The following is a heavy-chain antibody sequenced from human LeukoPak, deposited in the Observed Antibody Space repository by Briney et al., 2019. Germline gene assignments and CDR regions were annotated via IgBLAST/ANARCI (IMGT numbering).Heavy chain of an antibody. D-gene: IGHD2/OR15-2a*01. CDR1: GFSVTSNY. Sequence: PGGSLRLSCTASGFSVTSNYINWVRQAPGKGLEWVSLVYSGGDTYYADSVKGRFTISRDNSKNMVYLQMNRLIAEDTALYYCARDPPAVLLDTYGWGQGTLVTVSS. J-gene: IGHJ4*02. V-gene: IGHV3-66*01. CDR2: VYSGGDT. CDR3: ARDPPAVLLDTYG.